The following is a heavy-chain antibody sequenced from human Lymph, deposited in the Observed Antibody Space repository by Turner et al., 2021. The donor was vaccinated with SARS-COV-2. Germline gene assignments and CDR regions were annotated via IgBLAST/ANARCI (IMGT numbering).Heavy chain of an antibody. CDR3: ARDLYYYGMDV. CDR1: GLTVNSNY. Sequence: EVQLVESGGGLIQPGVYLRLSCAASGLTVNSNYMSWVRQAPGKGLEWVSLIYSAGSTYYADSVKGRFTISRDNSKNTLYLQMNSLRAEDTALYYCARDLYYYGMDVWGQGTTVTVSS. V-gene: IGHV3-53*01. CDR2: IYSAGST. J-gene: IGHJ6*02.